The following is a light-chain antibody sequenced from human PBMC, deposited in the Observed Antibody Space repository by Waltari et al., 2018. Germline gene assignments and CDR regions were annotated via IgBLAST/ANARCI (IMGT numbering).Light chain of an antibody. J-gene: IGKJ2*03. CDR1: QSVSSW. CDR2: KAS. CDR3: QQYNSYSYS. Sequence: DIQMTQSPSTLSASVGDRVTITCRASQSVSSWLAWYHQKPAKAPKLLIYKASNLESGVPSRFSGSGSGTEFTLTISSLQPDDFATYYCQQYNSYSYSFGQGTKLEIK. V-gene: IGKV1-5*03.